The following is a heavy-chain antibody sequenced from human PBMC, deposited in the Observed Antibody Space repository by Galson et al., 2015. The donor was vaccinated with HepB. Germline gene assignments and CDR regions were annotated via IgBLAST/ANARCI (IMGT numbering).Heavy chain of an antibody. CDR2: IDWDDDK. Sequence: IRQPPGKTLEWLARIDWDDDKYYTTSLKTRLTISKDTSKNQVVLTMTNMDPVDTATYFCARVRGTVVTSDYYYYMDVWGKGTTVTVSS. D-gene: IGHD4-23*01. J-gene: IGHJ6*03. CDR3: ARVRGTVVTSDYYYYMDV. V-gene: IGHV2-70*11.